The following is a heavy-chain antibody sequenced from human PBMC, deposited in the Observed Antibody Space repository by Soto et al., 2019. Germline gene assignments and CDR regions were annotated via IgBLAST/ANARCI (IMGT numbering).Heavy chain of an antibody. CDR2: IYYSGST. CDR3: ATDSVVVVTAIDY. V-gene: IGHV4-31*03. Sequence: QVQLQESGPGLVKPSQTLSLTCTVSGGSISSGGYYWSRIRQHPGKGLEWIGYIYYSGSTYYNPSIKRRITISVDTSKTQSPQKLSSVTAADTALYYCATDSVVVVTAIDYWGQGTLVTVSS. CDR1: GGSISSGGYY. J-gene: IGHJ4*01. D-gene: IGHD2-21*02.